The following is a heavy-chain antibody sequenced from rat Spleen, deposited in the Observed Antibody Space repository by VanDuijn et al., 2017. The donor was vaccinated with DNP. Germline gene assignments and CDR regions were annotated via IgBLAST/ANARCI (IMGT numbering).Heavy chain of an antibody. CDR2: IXNTGDST. CDR3: TTSDWYFDF. Sequence: EVQLVESGGGPVQPGRXXKLSCLXXXFIXXXHWXXWIXXXPGXGLEWXXSIXNTGDSTYYRDSGKGRFTISRDNAKSTLYLKMDSLRSEDTATYYCTTSDWYFDFWGPGTMVTVSS. CDR1: XFIXXXHW. V-gene: IGHV5-31*01. J-gene: IGHJ1*01.